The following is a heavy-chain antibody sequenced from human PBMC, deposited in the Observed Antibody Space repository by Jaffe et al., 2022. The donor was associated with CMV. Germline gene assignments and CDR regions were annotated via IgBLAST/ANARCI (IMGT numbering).Heavy chain of an antibody. CDR2: IRSQSRSGPT. Sequence: EVQLVESGGGLVEPGRSLRLSCRTSGFTFGDDYMSWFRQAPGKGLEWVTLIRSQSRSGPTEYAASVKGRFTMSRDDSKSIVYLQMNSLKTEDTAVYYCARGNGGDYWGQGTLVTVSS. D-gene: IGHD4-17*01. CDR3: ARGNGGDY. CDR1: GFTFGDDY. J-gene: IGHJ4*02. V-gene: IGHV3-49*03.